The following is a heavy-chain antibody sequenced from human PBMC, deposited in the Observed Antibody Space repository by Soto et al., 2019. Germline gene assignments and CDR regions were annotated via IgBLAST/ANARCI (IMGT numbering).Heavy chain of an antibody. V-gene: IGHV3-11*05. CDR2: ISSGLIYT. D-gene: IGHD5-18*01. CDR1: GFNFSVSQ. Sequence: GGSLRLSCAASGFNFSVSQISWICQAPGRGLECIAFISSGLIYTNYTDSVKGRFTISRDNSKNTLYLQMNSLRAEDTAVYYCAKAPGYSYGSYFDYSGQGTLVTVSS. J-gene: IGHJ4*02. CDR3: AKAPGYSYGSYFDY.